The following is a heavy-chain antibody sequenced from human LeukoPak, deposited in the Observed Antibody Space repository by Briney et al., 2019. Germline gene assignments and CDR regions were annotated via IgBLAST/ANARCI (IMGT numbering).Heavy chain of an antibody. CDR1: SGSISSSTYY. V-gene: IGHV4-39*01. CDR2: ISYNGRT. J-gene: IGHJ4*02. CDR3: ARRDIVATIDY. Sequence: SETLSLTCTVSSGSISSSTYYWCWIRQPPGKGLEWIGDISYNGRTNYTPSLKSRVTISVDTSKNQFSLKLRFVTASDTAVYYCARRDIVATIDYWGQGTLITVSS. D-gene: IGHD5-12*01.